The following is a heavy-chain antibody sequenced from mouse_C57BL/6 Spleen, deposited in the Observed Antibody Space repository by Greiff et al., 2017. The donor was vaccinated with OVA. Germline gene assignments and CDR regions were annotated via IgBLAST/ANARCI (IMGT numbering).Heavy chain of an antibody. CDR3: GSGYDGYPYYFGY. D-gene: IGHD2-3*01. Sequence: EVHLVESEGGLVQPGSSMKLSCTASGFTFTDYYMAWVRQVPEKGLEWVANINYDGSSTNYLESLKSRFIISRDNAKNILYLQMSSLKSEDTATYYCGSGYDGYPYYFGYWGQGTTLTVSS. J-gene: IGHJ2*01. CDR2: INYDGSST. V-gene: IGHV5-16*01. CDR1: GFTFTDYY.